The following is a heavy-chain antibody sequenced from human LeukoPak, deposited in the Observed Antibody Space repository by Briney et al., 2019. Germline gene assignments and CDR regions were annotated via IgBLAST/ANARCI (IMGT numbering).Heavy chain of an antibody. CDR2: IYYSGTT. CDR1: GGSISDYY. CDR3: SRAVAGSVGWFDP. J-gene: IGHJ5*02. D-gene: IGHD6-19*01. V-gene: IGHV4-59*01. Sequence: PSETLSLTCTVSGGSISDYYWSWIRQSPGKGLEWIGYIYYSGTTNYNPSLKSRVTISVDTSKNQFSLKLSSVTAVDTAVYLCSRAVAGSVGWFDPWGQGTLVTVSS.